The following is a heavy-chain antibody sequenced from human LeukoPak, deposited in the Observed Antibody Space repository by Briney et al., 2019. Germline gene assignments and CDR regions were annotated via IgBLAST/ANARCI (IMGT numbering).Heavy chain of an antibody. J-gene: IGHJ4*02. Sequence: GGSLRLSCAGSGFTFNDHAMSWVRQAPGKGLEWVSSISGSGGSTYYADYVKGRSTISRDNSKNVVYFEMHSLRGEDAAVYFCARGGQNFDFWRFDYWGQGTLVVVSS. D-gene: IGHD3-3*01. CDR2: ISGSGGST. CDR1: GFTFNDHA. CDR3: ARGGQNFDFWRFDY. V-gene: IGHV3-23*01.